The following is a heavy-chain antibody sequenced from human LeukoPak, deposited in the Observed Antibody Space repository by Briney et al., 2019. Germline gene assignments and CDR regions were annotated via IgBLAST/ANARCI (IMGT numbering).Heavy chain of an antibody. Sequence: SETLSLTCTVSGGSISSSSYYWGWIRQPPGKGLEWIGSIYYSGSTYYNPSLKSRVTISVDTSKNQFSLKLSSVTAADTAVYYCARLQGDYYDSSGYYSHFDYWGQGTLVTVSS. CDR2: IYYSGST. CDR1: GGSISSSSYY. J-gene: IGHJ4*02. D-gene: IGHD3-22*01. CDR3: ARLQGDYYDSSGYYSHFDY. V-gene: IGHV4-39*01.